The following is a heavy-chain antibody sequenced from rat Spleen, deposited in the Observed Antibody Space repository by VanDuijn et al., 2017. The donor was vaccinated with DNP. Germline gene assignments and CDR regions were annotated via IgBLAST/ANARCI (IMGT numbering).Heavy chain of an antibody. D-gene: IGHD1-11*01. CDR1: GFTFSSYW. V-gene: IGHV5-58*01. Sequence: EVQLVETGGGLVQPGRSLKLSCVASGFTFSSYWMYWIRQAQGKGLEWVASITTSGDSTYSPDSVKGRFTISRDNAKSVLYLQMDSLRSEDTATYYCARGGRSYFDYWGQGVMVTVSS. CDR3: ARGGRSYFDY. CDR2: ITTSGDST. J-gene: IGHJ2*01.